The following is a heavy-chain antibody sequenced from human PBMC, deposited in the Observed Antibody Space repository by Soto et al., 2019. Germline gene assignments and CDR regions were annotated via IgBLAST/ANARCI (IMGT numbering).Heavy chain of an antibody. J-gene: IGHJ5*02. D-gene: IGHD3-22*01. CDR3: ARDLGTTIAGPARRETHGWLDP. Sequence: QVQLVQSGAEVKRPGSSVKLSCKASGGTFTYYGISWVRQAPGQGLEWMGGIIPIIGPATYAQKFQGRLTITADQSTSTAYVELSSLGSEDTALYYCARDLGTTIAGPARRETHGWLDPWGKGTLVTVSS. CDR2: IIPIIGPA. CDR1: GGTFTYYG. V-gene: IGHV1-69*01.